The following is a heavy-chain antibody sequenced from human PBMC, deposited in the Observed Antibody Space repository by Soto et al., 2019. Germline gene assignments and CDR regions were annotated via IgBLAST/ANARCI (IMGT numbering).Heavy chain of an antibody. D-gene: IGHD6-19*01. V-gene: IGHV3-23*01. CDR3: AKDGYSSGYGVVDYFDY. CDR1: GFTFSSYA. CDR2: ISGSGGST. J-gene: IGHJ4*02. Sequence: LRLSCAASGFTFSSYAMSWVRQAPGKGLEWVSAISGSGGSTYYADSVKGRFTISRDNSKNTLYLQMNSLRAEDTAVYYCAKDGYSSGYGVVDYFDYWGQGTLVTVSS.